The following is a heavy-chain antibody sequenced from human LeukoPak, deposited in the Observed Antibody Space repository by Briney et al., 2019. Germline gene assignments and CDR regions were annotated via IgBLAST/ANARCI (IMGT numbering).Heavy chain of an antibody. D-gene: IGHD1-1*01. CDR3: ARDEGLTGLERRYYGMDV. CDR1: GFTFSSYS. CDR2: ISSSSSTI. V-gene: IGHV3-48*04. Sequence: PGGSLRLSCAASGFTFSSYSMNWVRQAPGKGLEWVSYISSSSSTIYYADSVKGRFTISRDNAKNSLYLQMNSLRAEDTAVYYCARDEGLTGLERRYYGMDVWGQGTTVTVSS. J-gene: IGHJ6*02.